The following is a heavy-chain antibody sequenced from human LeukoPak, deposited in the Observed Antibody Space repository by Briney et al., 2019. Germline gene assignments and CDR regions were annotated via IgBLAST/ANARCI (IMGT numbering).Heavy chain of an antibody. CDR2: IYYSGST. CDR1: GGSVSSGSYY. V-gene: IGHV4-61*01. D-gene: IGHD3-22*01. J-gene: IGHJ4*02. CDR3: ARDGDNYYDSSGYYYGGHYFDY. Sequence: ASETLSLTCTVSGGSVSSGSYYWSWIRQPPGKGLEWIGYIYYSGSTNYNPSLKSRVTISADTSKNQFSLKLSSVTAADTAVYYCARDGDNYYDSSGYYYGGHYFDYWGQGTLVTVSS.